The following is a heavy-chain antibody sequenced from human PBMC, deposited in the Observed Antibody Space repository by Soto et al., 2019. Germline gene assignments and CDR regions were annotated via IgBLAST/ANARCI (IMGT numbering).Heavy chain of an antibody. CDR2: ISYDGSNK. CDR3: ARADASDMVRGVVYYYYGMDV. D-gene: IGHD3-10*01. V-gene: IGHV3-30-3*01. J-gene: IGHJ6*02. CDR1: GFPFRTYV. Sequence: GSLRLSCAASGFPFRTYVMHWVRQAPGKGLEWVALISYDGSNKYYADSVKGRFTISRDNSKNTLYLQMNSLRAEDTAVFYCARADASDMVRGVVYYYYGMDVWGQGTTVTVSS.